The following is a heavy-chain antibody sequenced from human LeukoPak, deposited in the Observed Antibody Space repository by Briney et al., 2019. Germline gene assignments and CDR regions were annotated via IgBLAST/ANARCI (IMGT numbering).Heavy chain of an antibody. CDR3: ARVIRLVPAAREVDY. V-gene: IGHV1-2*02. D-gene: IGHD2-2*01. Sequence: ASVKVSCKASGYTFTDYYMHWARQAPEQGLEWMGWMNPISGGTIYAQKFQGRVTMTRDTSISTAYMELSSLRYDDTAVYYCARVIRLVPAAREVDYWGQGTLVTVSS. CDR1: GYTFTDYY. CDR2: MNPISGGT. J-gene: IGHJ4*02.